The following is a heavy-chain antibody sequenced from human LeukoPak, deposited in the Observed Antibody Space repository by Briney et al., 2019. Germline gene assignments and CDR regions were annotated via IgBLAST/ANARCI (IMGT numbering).Heavy chain of an antibody. D-gene: IGHD5-12*01. CDR2: ISWNSGSI. J-gene: IGHJ4*02. V-gene: IGHV3-9*01. CDR1: GFTFDDYA. Sequence: GGSLRLSCAASGFTFDDYAMHWVRQAPGKGLEWVSGISWNSGSIGYADSVKGRFTISRGNAKNSLYLQMNSLRAEDTALYYCAKDIGYDRYFDYWGQGTLVTVSS. CDR3: AKDIGYDRYFDY.